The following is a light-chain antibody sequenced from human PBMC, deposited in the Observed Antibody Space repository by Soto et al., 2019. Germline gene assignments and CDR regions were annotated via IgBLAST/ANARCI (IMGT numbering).Light chain of an antibody. CDR1: SSNIGDNY. V-gene: IGLV1-51*01. J-gene: IGLJ3*02. Sequence: QSVLTQPPSVSAAPGQTVTISCSGSSSNIGDNYVSWYQQLPGKAPKVLIYDNNKRPSGIPDRFSGSKSGTSATLGITGLQTGDEADYYCGTWASSRSGLVFGGGTKLTVL. CDR3: GTWASSRSGLV. CDR2: DNN.